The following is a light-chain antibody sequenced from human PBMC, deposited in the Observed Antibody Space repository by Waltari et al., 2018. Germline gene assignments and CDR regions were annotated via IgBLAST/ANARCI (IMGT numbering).Light chain of an antibody. Sequence: IVMTQTPLSLPITPGEPASISCRSSQSLLYSDGNTYLQWYLQKPGQSPQLLIYGGSNRASGVPDKFSGRGSGTDFTLKISKVEDEDGGIYYCVQAIAFPLTFGGGTKVEIK. CDR1: QSLLYSDGNTY. V-gene: IGKV2-40*01. J-gene: IGKJ4*01. CDR3: VQAIAFPLT. CDR2: GGS.